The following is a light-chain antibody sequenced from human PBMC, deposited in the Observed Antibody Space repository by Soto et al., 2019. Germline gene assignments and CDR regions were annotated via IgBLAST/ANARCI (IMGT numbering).Light chain of an antibody. J-gene: IGKJ1*01. CDR2: DAS. CDR3: QQYRSYWT. Sequence: DIQVTQSPSTLSASVGDRVTITCRASQSLTGWLAWYQQKPGEAPKLLLYDASSLVSGVTSRFSGSGSGTEFTLIISSLQPDDSATYYCQQYRSYWTFGQGTKVDIK. CDR1: QSLTGW. V-gene: IGKV1-5*01.